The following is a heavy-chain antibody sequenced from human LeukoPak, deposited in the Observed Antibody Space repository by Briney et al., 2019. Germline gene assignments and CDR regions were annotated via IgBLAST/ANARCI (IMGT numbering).Heavy chain of an antibody. CDR2: IYHSGST. Sequence: PPETLSLTCAVSGGSISSSNWWSWVRQPPGKGLEWIGEIYHSGSTNYNPSLKSRVTISVDKSKNQFSLKLSSVTAADTAVYYCAIRMGDWYNWFDPWGQGTLVTVSS. CDR3: AIRMGDWYNWFDP. J-gene: IGHJ5*02. V-gene: IGHV4-4*03. D-gene: IGHD3/OR15-3a*01. CDR1: GGSISSSNW.